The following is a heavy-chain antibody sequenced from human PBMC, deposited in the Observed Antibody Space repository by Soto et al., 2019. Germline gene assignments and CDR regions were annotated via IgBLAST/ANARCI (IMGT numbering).Heavy chain of an antibody. CDR1: GFIFSNPW. J-gene: IGHJ4*02. V-gene: IGHV3-7*03. D-gene: IGHD3-22*01. CDR3: TTDPVTMIVVGPSSG. CDR2: IKQDGSEK. Sequence: PGGYLRLSCAASGFIFSNPWMSWVRQAPVKGLEWVASIKQDGSEKYYVDSVKGRFTISRDNAKNSLYLQMNSLRAEDTAVYYCTTDPVTMIVVGPSSGWGQGPLVTVSS.